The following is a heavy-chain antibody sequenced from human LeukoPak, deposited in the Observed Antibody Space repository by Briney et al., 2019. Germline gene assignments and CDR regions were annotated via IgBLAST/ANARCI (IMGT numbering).Heavy chain of an antibody. CDR1: GYTFTSYD. Sequence: ASVKVSCKASGYTFTSYDISWVRQATGQGLEWMGWMNPNSGNTGYAQKFQGRVTITRNTSISTAYMELSSLRSEDTAVYYCARDRIAAENWFDPWGQGTLVTVSS. J-gene: IGHJ5*02. CDR2: MNPNSGNT. V-gene: IGHV1-8*03. D-gene: IGHD6-13*01. CDR3: ARDRIAAENWFDP.